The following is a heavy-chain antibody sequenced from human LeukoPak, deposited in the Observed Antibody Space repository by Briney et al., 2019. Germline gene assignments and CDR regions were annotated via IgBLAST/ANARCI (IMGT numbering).Heavy chain of an antibody. Sequence: GASVKVSCKASGGTFSSYAISWVRQAPGQGLEWMGGIIPIFGTANYAQKFQGRVTITADESTSTAYMELSSLRSEDTAVYYCARVEYYDSSGYFRWDAFDIWGQGTMVTVSS. CDR2: IIPIFGTA. J-gene: IGHJ3*02. CDR1: GGTFSSYA. D-gene: IGHD3-22*01. CDR3: ARVEYYDSSGYFRWDAFDI. V-gene: IGHV1-69*01.